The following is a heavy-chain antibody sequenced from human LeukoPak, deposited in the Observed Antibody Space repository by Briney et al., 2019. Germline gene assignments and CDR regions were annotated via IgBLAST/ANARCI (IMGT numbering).Heavy chain of an antibody. CDR1: GFTFSSYE. CDR3: AREGNDYDFWSGYYD. CDR2: ISSSGSTI. Sequence: GGSLRLSCAASGFTFSSYEMNWVRQAPGKGLEWVSYISSSGSTIYYADSVKGRFTISRDNAKNSLYLQMNSLRAEDTAVYYCAREGNDYDFWSGYYDWGQGTLVTVSS. J-gene: IGHJ4*02. D-gene: IGHD3-3*01. V-gene: IGHV3-48*03.